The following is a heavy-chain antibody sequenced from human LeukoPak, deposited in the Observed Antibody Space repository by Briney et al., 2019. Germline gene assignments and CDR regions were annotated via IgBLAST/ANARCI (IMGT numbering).Heavy chain of an antibody. CDR3: ARAKYSSGWKGNWFDP. CDR1: GGSISSYY. CDR2: IYYSGST. V-gene: IGHV4-59*01. D-gene: IGHD6-19*01. Sequence: SETLSLTCTVSGGSISSYYWSWIRQPPGKGLEWIGYIYYSGSTNYNPSLKSRVTILVDTSKNQFSLKLSSVTAADTAVYYCARAKYSSGWKGNWFDPWGQGTLVTVSS. J-gene: IGHJ5*02.